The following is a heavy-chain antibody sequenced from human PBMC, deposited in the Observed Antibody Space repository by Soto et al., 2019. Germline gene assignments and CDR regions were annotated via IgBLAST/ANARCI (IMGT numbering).Heavy chain of an antibody. J-gene: IGHJ4*02. Sequence: QITLKESGPTLVKPTQTLTLTCTFSGFSLSTSGLAVGWIRQPPGKALEWLALIYWHDDKRYSPSLKSRLTITKDTSQNQVVLTRTHMAPVYTTTSHGAHRLCSGGSGYFSFNYWGQGTLVTVSS. V-gene: IGHV2-5*01. CDR2: IYWHDDK. D-gene: IGHD2-15*01. CDR3: AHRLCSGGSGYFSFNY. CDR1: GFSLSTSGLA.